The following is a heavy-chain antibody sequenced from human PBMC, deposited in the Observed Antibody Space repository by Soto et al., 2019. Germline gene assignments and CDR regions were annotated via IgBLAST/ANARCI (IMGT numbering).Heavy chain of an antibody. Sequence: ASVKVSCKASGYTFITFDINWVRQAAGQGLEWMGWMNPYNGNAGYAQKFQGRVTMTRNTSTSTAYMELSSLTSDDSAVYFCARRKERSGYNYFDSWGQGTLVTVSS. CDR2: MNPYNGNA. CDR3: ARRKERSGYNYFDS. D-gene: IGHD6-25*01. CDR1: GYTFITFD. V-gene: IGHV1-8*01. J-gene: IGHJ4*02.